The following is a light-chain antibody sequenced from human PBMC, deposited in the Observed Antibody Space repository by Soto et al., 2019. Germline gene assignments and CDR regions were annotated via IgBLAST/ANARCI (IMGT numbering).Light chain of an antibody. CDR3: QQGYSSRWT. Sequence: DIQMTQSPSSLSASVGDRVSITCRASQNIRTYLNWYQQKPGKAPQLLIYATSNLQTGGPSRFSASGSGTDFSLVITDLQPEDFATYYCQQGYSSRWTAGRGTKVEI. CDR2: ATS. V-gene: IGKV1-39*01. J-gene: IGKJ1*01. CDR1: QNIRTY.